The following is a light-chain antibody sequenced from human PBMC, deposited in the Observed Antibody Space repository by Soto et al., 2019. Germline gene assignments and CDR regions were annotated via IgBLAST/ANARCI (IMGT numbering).Light chain of an antibody. CDR2: DTT. V-gene: IGLV7-46*01. CDR3: LLSYSGTNWV. Sequence: QTVVTQEHSLTVSPGGTVTLTCGSSTGAVTSGHYPYWFQQKPGQAPRTLIYDTTNKHSWTPARFSGSLLGGKAALTLAGAQTDDEADYYCLLSYSGTNWVFGGGTQLTVL. J-gene: IGLJ3*02. CDR1: TGAVTSGHY.